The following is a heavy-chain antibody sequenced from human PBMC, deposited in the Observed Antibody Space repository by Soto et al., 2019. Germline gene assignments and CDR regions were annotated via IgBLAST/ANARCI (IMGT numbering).Heavy chain of an antibody. CDR1: GGSVSSGSYY. CDR3: AREVFWDTYYYYGMDV. J-gene: IGHJ6*02. D-gene: IGHD5-18*01. V-gene: IGHV4-61*01. CDR2: IYYSGST. Sequence: PSETLSLTCVVSGGSVSSGSYYWSWIRQPPGKGLEWIGYIYYSGSTNYNPSLKSRVTISVDTSKNQFSLKLSSVTAADTAVYYCAREVFWDTYYYYGMDVWGQGTTVTVSS.